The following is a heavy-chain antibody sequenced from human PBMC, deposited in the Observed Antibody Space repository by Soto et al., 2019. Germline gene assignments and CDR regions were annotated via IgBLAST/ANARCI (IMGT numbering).Heavy chain of an antibody. D-gene: IGHD2-15*01. CDR1: GGSISSGDYY. CDR3: ARRTRCSGGSCYSRWFDP. V-gene: IGHV4-30-4*01. CDR2: IYYSGST. Sequence: SETLSLTCTVSGGSISSGDYYWSWIRRPPGKGLEWIGYIYYSGSTSYNPSLKSRVTISVDTSKNQFSLKLSSVTAADTAVYYCARRTRCSGGSCYSRWFDPWGQGTLVTVSS. J-gene: IGHJ5*02.